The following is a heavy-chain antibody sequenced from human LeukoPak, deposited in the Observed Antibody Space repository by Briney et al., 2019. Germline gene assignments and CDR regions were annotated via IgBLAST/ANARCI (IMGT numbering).Heavy chain of an antibody. D-gene: IGHD6-13*01. Sequence: SVKVSCKASGGTFSSYAISWVRQAPGQGLEWMGRIIPVLGIANHAQKFQGRVTITADKSTSTGYMELSSLRSEDAAVYYCAREVGIAATGDPWGQGTLVTVSS. J-gene: IGHJ5*02. CDR2: IIPVLGIA. CDR1: GGTFSSYA. V-gene: IGHV1-69*04. CDR3: AREVGIAATGDP.